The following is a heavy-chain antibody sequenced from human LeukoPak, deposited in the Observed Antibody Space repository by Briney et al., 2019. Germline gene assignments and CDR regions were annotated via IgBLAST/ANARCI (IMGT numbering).Heavy chain of an antibody. D-gene: IGHD2-21*02. Sequence: PGGSLRLSCAASGLTFSSYEMNWVRQAPGKGLEWVSYISGSGSTIYYADSVKGRFTISRDNARNSLYLQMNSLRAEDTALYYCARDLRCGGDCPGYWGQGTLVTVSS. V-gene: IGHV3-48*03. CDR1: GLTFSSYE. J-gene: IGHJ4*02. CDR3: ARDLRCGGDCPGY. CDR2: ISGSGSTI.